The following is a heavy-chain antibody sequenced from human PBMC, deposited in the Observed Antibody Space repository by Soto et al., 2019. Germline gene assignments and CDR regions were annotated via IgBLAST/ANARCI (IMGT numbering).Heavy chain of an antibody. J-gene: IGHJ3*02. CDR1: GFTFDDYA. V-gene: IGHV3-9*01. CDR3: AKDIGVVVPGGAFDI. CDR2: ISWNSGSI. D-gene: IGHD2-2*01. Sequence: EVQLVESGGGLVQPGRSLRLSCAASGFTFDDYAMHWVRQAPGKGLEWVSGISWNSGSIGYADSVKGRFTISRDNAKNSLYLQMNSLRAEDTALYYCAKDIGVVVPGGAFDIWGQGTMVTVSS.